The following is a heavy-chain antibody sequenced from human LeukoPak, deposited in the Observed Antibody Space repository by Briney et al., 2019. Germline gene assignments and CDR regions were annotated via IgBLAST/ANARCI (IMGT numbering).Heavy chain of an antibody. CDR3: ARGRLTVGATQDWFDP. D-gene: IGHD1-26*01. CDR1: GYTFTGYY. CDR2: INPNSGGT. Sequence: ASVKVSCKASGYTFTGYYMHWVRQAPGQGLEWMGWINPNSGGTNYAQKFQGRVTMTRDTSISTAYMELSRLRSDDTAVYYCARGRLTVGATQDWFDPWGQETLVTVSS. V-gene: IGHV1-2*02. J-gene: IGHJ5*02.